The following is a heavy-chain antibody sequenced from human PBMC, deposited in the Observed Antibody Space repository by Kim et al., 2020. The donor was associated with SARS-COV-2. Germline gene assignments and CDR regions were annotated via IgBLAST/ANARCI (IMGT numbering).Heavy chain of an antibody. D-gene: IGHD6-19*01. V-gene: IGHV3-74*01. CDR2: INSDGSST. CDR3: ARDPMRQWLTTYYYYYGMDV. CDR1: GFTFSSYW. Sequence: GGSLRLSCAASGFTFSSYWMHWVRQAPGKGLVWVSRINSDGSSTSYADSVKGRFTISRDNAKNTLYLQMNSLRAEDTAEYYCARDPMRQWLTTYYYYYGMDVWGQGTTVTVSS. J-gene: IGHJ6*02.